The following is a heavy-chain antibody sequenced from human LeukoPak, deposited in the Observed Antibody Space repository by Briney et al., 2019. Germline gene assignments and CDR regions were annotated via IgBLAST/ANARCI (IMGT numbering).Heavy chain of an antibody. CDR3: ARFGSSSWYVFRWFDP. J-gene: IGHJ5*02. D-gene: IGHD6-13*01. CDR1: GGSFSGYY. V-gene: IGHV4-34*01. Sequence: SETLSLTCAVYGGSFSGYYWSWIRQPPGKGLEWIGEINHSGSTNYNPSLKSRVTISVDTSKNKFSLKLSSVTAADTAVYYCARFGSSSWYVFRWFDPWGQGTLVTVSS. CDR2: INHSGST.